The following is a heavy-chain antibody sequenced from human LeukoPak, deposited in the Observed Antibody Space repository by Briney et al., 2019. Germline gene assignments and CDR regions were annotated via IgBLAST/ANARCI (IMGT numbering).Heavy chain of an antibody. Sequence: SETLSLTCTVSGGSISSYYWSWIRQPPGKGLEWLGYIYYSGSTKYNPSLKSRVTISVDASKNQFSLKLSSVTAADTAMYYCARHSSSSWYEGNYFDYWGQGTLVTVSS. CDR3: ARHSSSSWYEGNYFDY. D-gene: IGHD2-2*01. CDR2: IYYSGST. J-gene: IGHJ4*02. CDR1: GGSISSYY. V-gene: IGHV4-59*08.